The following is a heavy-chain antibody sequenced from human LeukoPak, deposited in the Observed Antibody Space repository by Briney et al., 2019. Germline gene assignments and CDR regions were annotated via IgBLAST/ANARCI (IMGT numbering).Heavy chain of an antibody. CDR2: ISYDGSNK. V-gene: IGHV3-30-3*01. J-gene: IGHJ6*03. Sequence: GGSLRLSCAASGFTFSSYAMHWVRQAPGKGLEWVAVISYDGSNKYYADPVKGRFTISRDNSKNTLYLQMNSLRAEDTAVYYCAGIQRGYMDVWGKGTTVTVSS. CDR1: GFTFSSYA. CDR3: AGIQRGYMDV. D-gene: IGHD1-14*01.